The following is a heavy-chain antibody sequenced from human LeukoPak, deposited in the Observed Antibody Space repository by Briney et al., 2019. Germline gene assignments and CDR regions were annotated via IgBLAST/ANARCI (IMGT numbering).Heavy chain of an antibody. D-gene: IGHD3-3*01. CDR2: SSAYNGNT. CDR1: GYTFTSYG. CDR3: ARDRAGVNFWSGYFQQIDY. J-gene: IGHJ4*02. Sequence: ASVKVSCKASGYTFTSYGISWVRQAPGQGLEWMGWSSAYNGNTNYAQKLQGRVTMTTDTSTSTAYMELRSLRSDDTAVYYCARDRAGVNFWSGYFQQIDYWGQGTLVTVSS. V-gene: IGHV1-18*01.